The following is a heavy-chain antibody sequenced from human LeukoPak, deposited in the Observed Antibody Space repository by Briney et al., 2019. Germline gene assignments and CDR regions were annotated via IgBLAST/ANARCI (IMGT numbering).Heavy chain of an antibody. D-gene: IGHD3-3*01. J-gene: IGHJ5*02. Sequence: GGSLRLSCAASGFTFNSYAMSWVRQAPGKGLEWVSAISGSGGSTYYADSVKGRFTISRDNSKNTLYLQMNSLRAEDTAVYYCAKDKCITIFGVAPPTFDPWGQGTLVTVSS. CDR3: AKDKCITIFGVAPPTFDP. V-gene: IGHV3-23*01. CDR2: ISGSGGST. CDR1: GFTFNSYA.